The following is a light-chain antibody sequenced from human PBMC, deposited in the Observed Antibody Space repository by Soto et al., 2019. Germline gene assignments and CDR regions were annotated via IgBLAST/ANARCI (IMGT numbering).Light chain of an antibody. J-gene: IGLJ3*02. CDR1: SSDIGGYND. CDR3: SSYSSSSTLV. Sequence: QSVLTQPASVSGSPGQSITISCTGSSSDIGGYNDVSWYQQHPGRAPKLIIYDVSNRPSGVSNRFSGSKSGSTASLTISGLQAEEEADYYCSSYSSSSTLVFGGGTKLTVL. V-gene: IGLV2-14*03. CDR2: DVS.